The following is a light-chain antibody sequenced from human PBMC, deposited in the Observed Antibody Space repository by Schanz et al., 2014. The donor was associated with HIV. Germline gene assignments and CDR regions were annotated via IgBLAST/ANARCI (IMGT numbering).Light chain of an antibody. CDR3: SSYAPYGHLL. V-gene: IGLV2-8*01. J-gene: IGLJ3*02. Sequence: QSALTQPPSASGSPGQSVTISCTGTSSDVGGYNYVSWYQQHPGKAPKLMIYEVSEPPSGVPDHFSGSKSCNTAYLTVSGLQPDDEANYYCSSYAPYGHLLFGGGAKLTVL. CDR2: EVS. CDR1: SSDVGGYNY.